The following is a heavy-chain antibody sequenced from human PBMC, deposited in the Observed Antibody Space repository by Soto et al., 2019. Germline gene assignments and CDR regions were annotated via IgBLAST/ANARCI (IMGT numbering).Heavy chain of an antibody. CDR1: GGSFSGYY. CDR3: ARAFVVRPSKSCYYGMDV. Sequence: QVQLQQWGAGLLKPSETLSLTCAVYGGSFSGYYWSWIRQPPGKGLEWIGEINHSGSTNYNPSLKSRVTISVDTPKNQFSLKLSSVTAADTAVYYCARAFVVRPSKSCYYGMDVWGQGTTVTVSS. D-gene: IGHD2-21*01. V-gene: IGHV4-34*01. CDR2: INHSGST. J-gene: IGHJ6*02.